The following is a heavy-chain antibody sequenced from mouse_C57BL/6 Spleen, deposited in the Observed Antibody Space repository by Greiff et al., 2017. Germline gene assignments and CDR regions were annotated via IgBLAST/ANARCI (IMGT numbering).Heavy chain of an antibody. CDR1: GYAFSSSW. V-gene: IGHV1-82*01. Sequence: QVQLQQSGPELVKPGASVKISCKASGYAFSSSWMNWVKQRPGKGLEWIGRIYPGDGDTNYNGKFKGKATLTADKSSSTAYMQLSSLTSEDSAVYFCARTGLRPLLSRDYWGQGTSVTVSS. J-gene: IGHJ4*01. CDR2: IYPGDGDT. CDR3: ARTGLRPLLSRDY. D-gene: IGHD1-1*02.